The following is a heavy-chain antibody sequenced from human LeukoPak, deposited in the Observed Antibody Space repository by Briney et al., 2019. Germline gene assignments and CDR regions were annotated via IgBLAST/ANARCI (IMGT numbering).Heavy chain of an antibody. D-gene: IGHD5-24*01. Sequence: SETLSLTCAVYGGSFSGYYWSWIRQPPGKGLEWIGEINHSGSTNYNPSLKSRVTISVDTSKNQFSLKLSSVTAADTAVYYCAQDRGYNYPFRYFDHWGQGTLVTVSS. CDR3: AQDRGYNYPFRYFDH. CDR2: INHSGST. J-gene: IGHJ4*02. CDR1: GGSFSGYY. V-gene: IGHV4-34*01.